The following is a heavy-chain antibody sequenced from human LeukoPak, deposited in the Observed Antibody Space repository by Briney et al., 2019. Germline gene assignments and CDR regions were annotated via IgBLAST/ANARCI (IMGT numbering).Heavy chain of an antibody. CDR1: GASIGSYF. V-gene: IGHV4-59*01. Sequence: PSETLSLTCTVSGASIGSYFWSWLRQPPGKGLEWIGYIYYGGGTNYNPSFESRITISVDTSKNRISLNLTSVTASDTAIYYCARERGDYDSDIWFDSWGQGTLVTVSS. D-gene: IGHD4-17*01. J-gene: IGHJ5*01. CDR3: ARERGDYDSDIWFDS. CDR2: IYYGGGT.